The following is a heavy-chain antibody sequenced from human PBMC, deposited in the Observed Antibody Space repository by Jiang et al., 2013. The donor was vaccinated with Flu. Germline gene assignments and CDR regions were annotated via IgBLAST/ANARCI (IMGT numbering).Heavy chain of an antibody. Sequence: SLKISCMGSGYTFRSYWIGWVRQRPGKGLEWLGIIYPADSETKYSPSFQGHVSISADNSIKTAYLQWSSLKASDSAIYFCVRQAGYSSFTKPPLDYWGQGTLVTVSS. CDR1: GYTFRSYW. CDR3: VRQAGYSSFTKPPLDY. V-gene: IGHV5-51*01. CDR2: IYPADSET. J-gene: IGHJ4*02. D-gene: IGHD4-11*01.